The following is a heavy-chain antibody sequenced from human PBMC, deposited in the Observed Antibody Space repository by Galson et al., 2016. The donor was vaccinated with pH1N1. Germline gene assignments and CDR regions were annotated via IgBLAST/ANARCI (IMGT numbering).Heavy chain of an antibody. D-gene: IGHD1-1*01. CDR1: GFPFSCHW. CDR3: ARGLLSENDVGMDV. Sequence: SLRLSCAASGFPFSCHWFYWVRQAPGKGLVWVSRIKSDASKIYYADFVRGRFTISRDNAKDTVFLEMNSLRVEDTAVYYCARGLLSENDVGMDVWGQGTTVIVSS. J-gene: IGHJ6*02. CDR2: IKSDASKI. V-gene: IGHV3-74*01.